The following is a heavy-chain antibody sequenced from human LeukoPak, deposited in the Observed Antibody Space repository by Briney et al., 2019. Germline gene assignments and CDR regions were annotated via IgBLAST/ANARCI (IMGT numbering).Heavy chain of an antibody. Sequence: GGSLRLSCAASGFTFSSYAMHWVRQAPGKGLEYVSAISSNGGSTYYANSVKGRFTISRDNSKNTLYLQMGSLRAEDTAVYYCAKVDSLLIYWGQGTLVTVSS. J-gene: IGHJ4*02. D-gene: IGHD3/OR15-3a*01. CDR2: ISSNGGST. V-gene: IGHV3-64*01. CDR3: AKVDSLLIY. CDR1: GFTFSSYA.